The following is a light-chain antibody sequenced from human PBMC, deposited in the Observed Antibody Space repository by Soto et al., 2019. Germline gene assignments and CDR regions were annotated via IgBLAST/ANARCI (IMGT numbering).Light chain of an antibody. Sequence: EIVLTQSPGTLSLSAGERATLSCRASQSVSSNYLAWYQQKPGQAPSLLIYGASRRATGIPDSFSGSGSGTDFTLTISRLEPEDFAVYDCQQYGSSPPEMTFGQGTKVEIK. CDR3: QQYGSSPPEMT. J-gene: IGKJ1*01. CDR1: QSVSSNY. V-gene: IGKV3-20*01. CDR2: GAS.